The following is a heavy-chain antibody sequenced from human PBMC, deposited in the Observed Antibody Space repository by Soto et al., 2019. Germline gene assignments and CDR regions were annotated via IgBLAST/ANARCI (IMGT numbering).Heavy chain of an antibody. Sequence: PGGSLRLSCAASGFTFSSHGMHWVRQAPGKGLEWVAVIWYDGTNKNYADSVKGRFTISRDNFKNTLYLQMNSLRAEDTALYYCARDLDGYTYGNDAFDIWGQGTMVTVSS. CDR2: IWYDGTNK. D-gene: IGHD5-18*01. CDR3: ARDLDGYTYGNDAFDI. J-gene: IGHJ3*02. CDR1: GFTFSSHG. V-gene: IGHV3-33*01.